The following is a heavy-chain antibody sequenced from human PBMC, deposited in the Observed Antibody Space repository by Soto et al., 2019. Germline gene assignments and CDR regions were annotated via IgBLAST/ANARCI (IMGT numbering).Heavy chain of an antibody. CDR2: IWYDGSNK. Sequence: PGGSLRLSCAASGFTFSSYGMHWVRQAPGKGLEWVAVIWYDGSNKYYADSVKGRFTISRDNSKNTLYLQMNSLRAEDTAVYYCARGTAAGTIYYGMDVWGQGTTVTVSS. CDR1: GFTFSSYG. CDR3: ARGTAAGTIYYGMDV. J-gene: IGHJ6*02. D-gene: IGHD6-13*01. V-gene: IGHV3-33*01.